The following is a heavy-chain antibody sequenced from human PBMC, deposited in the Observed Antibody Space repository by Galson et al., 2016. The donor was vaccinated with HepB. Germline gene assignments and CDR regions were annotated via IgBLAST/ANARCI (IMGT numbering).Heavy chain of an antibody. D-gene: IGHD1-14*01. CDR1: GGSISTYY. CDR2: IYYSGST. J-gene: IGHJ5*02. V-gene: IGHV4-59*13. CDR3: ARGHITPWDSWFDP. Sequence: SETLSLTCTVSGGSISTYYWSWIRQPPGKGTECIGYIYYSGSTNYNPSLESRVTMSVDTSKNQFSLRLKSVTAADTAVYYCARGHITPWDSWFDPWGQGTLVTVSS.